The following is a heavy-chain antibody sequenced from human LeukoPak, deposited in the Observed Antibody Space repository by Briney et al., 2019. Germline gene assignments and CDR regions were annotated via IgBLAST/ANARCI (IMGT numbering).Heavy chain of an antibody. CDR1: GFTFRSYW. Sequence: PGGSLRLSCAASGFTFRSYWMTWVRQAPGKGLEWVANINQDGSKEYYLDSVKGRFTISRDNDKNSLYLQVNSLRAEDTAVYYCAKGGYINGYDYWGHGTLVTVS. CDR3: AKGGYINGYDY. J-gene: IGHJ4*01. D-gene: IGHD5-18*01. CDR2: INQDGSKE. V-gene: IGHV3-7*01.